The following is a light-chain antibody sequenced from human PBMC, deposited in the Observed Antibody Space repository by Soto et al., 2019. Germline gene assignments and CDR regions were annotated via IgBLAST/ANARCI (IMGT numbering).Light chain of an antibody. Sequence: DIVMTQSPLSLTVTPGEPASISCRSSQALLRSNGYNYFNWYLQRPGQSPHLLIYGGSNVAPGVPDRFSGSGSGTDFTLKISRVEAEDVGIYYCMQTIQLPWTFGQGTKVDIK. CDR3: MQTIQLPWT. CDR2: GGS. V-gene: IGKV2-28*01. J-gene: IGKJ1*01. CDR1: QALLRSNGYNY.